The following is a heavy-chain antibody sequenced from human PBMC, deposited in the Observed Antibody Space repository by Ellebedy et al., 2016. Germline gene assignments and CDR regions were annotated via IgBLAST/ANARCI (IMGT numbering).Heavy chain of an antibody. V-gene: IGHV4-34*01. CDR1: GGSLSGYY. Sequence: SETLSLXXAVYGGSLSGYYWSWIRQSPGKGLEWIGEINHSGSTNYNPSLKSRVTISVDTSKNQFSLKLSSVTAADTAVYYCARVRRSGYCSSTSCKYYYYYMDVWGKGTTVTVSS. CDR3: ARVRRSGYCSSTSCKYYYYYMDV. CDR2: INHSGST. J-gene: IGHJ6*03. D-gene: IGHD2-2*01.